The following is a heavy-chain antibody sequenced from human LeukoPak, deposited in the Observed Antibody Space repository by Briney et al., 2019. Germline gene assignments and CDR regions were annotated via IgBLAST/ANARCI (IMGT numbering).Heavy chain of an antibody. CDR1: GFTFSSYI. Sequence: SGGSLRLSCAASGFTFSSYIMNWVRQAPGKVLEWVSSISSSSSYIYYADSVKGRFTISRDNAKNSLYLQMNSLRAEDTAVYYCARDKSGYDLDYWGQGTLVTVSS. V-gene: IGHV3-21*01. CDR3: ARDKSGYDLDY. D-gene: IGHD5-12*01. CDR2: ISSSSSYI. J-gene: IGHJ4*02.